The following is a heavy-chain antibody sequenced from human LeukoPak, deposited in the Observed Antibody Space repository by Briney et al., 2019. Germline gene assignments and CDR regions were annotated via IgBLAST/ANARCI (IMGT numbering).Heavy chain of an antibody. D-gene: IGHD5-12*01. CDR3: AETRGYSGYDHIDS. CDR1: GFIVSHNT. V-gene: IGHV3-66*01. Sequence: GGSLRLSCAASGFIVSHNTMAWVRQAPGKGLEWVSLVYSAGTTYYADSVKGRFTISRDNSRNSLLLQMNNLRAEDAAVYYCAETRGYSGYDHIDSWGQGTLVTVSS. CDR2: VYSAGTT. J-gene: IGHJ4*02.